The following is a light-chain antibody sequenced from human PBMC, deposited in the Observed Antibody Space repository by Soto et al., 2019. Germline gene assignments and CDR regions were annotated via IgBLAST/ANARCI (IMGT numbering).Light chain of an antibody. V-gene: IGKV1-12*01. CDR1: QGINIA. CDR2: TAS. Sequence: DIQMTQSPSSVSASVGDRVTITCRASQGINIALAWFQQKPGEAPRLLIYTASTLHSGVPSRFSGSGSGTDFTLTITSLQPEDFATAYCQQGHSFPLTFGGGTKVEI. J-gene: IGKJ4*01. CDR3: QQGHSFPLT.